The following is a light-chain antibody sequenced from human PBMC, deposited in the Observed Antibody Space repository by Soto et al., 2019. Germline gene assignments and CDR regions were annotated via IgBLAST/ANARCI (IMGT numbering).Light chain of an antibody. Sequence: IQMIQSPSTLSASVGDTVTITCRASQGVSVYLAWYQHKPGKAPQVLIHRTSTLESGVPSRFSGSGSGTEFTLTISDLEPDDFATYYCQQYSGTFLSFGGGTKV. CDR2: RTS. CDR1: QGVSVY. V-gene: IGKV1-5*03. J-gene: IGKJ4*01. CDR3: QQYSGTFLS.